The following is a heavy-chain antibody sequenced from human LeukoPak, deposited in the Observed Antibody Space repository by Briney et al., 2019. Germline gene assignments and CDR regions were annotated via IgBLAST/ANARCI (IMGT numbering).Heavy chain of an antibody. CDR2: ISSSGSTI. Sequence: GGSLRLSCAASGFTFSDYYMSWIRQAPGKGLEWVSYISSSGSTIYYADSVKGRFTISRDNSKNTLYLHMNSLRAEDTAVYYCTKTHTGYCSGGSCLSAFDIWGQGTMVTVSS. D-gene: IGHD2-15*01. J-gene: IGHJ3*02. V-gene: IGHV3-11*01. CDR1: GFTFSDYY. CDR3: TKTHTGYCSGGSCLSAFDI.